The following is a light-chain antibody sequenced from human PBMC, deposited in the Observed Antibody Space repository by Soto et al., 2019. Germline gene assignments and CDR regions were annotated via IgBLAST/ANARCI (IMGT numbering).Light chain of an antibody. Sequence: IVLTQSPGTLSLSPGERATLSCRASQTISSSSLAWYQQKGGQAPRLLIYGASSRATGIPDRFSGSGSGTDFTLTISRLEPDDFAVYYCQHYDRAPMWTFGQGTKVDIK. CDR2: GAS. CDR3: QHYDRAPMWT. V-gene: IGKV3-20*01. CDR1: QTISSSS. J-gene: IGKJ1*01.